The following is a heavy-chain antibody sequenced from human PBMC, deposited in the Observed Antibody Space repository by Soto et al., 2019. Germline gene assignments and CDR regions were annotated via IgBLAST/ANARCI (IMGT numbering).Heavy chain of an antibody. V-gene: IGHV3-23*01. CDR3: AKGGTYSSSWLPPSGYYYGMDV. CDR1: GFTFSSYA. CDR2: ISGSGGST. D-gene: IGHD6-13*01. J-gene: IGHJ6*02. Sequence: HPGGSLRLSCAASGFTFSSYAMSWVRQAPGKGLEWVSAISGSGGSTYYADSVKGRFTISRDNSKNTLYLQMNSLRAEDTAVYYCAKGGTYSSSWLPPSGYYYGMDVWGQGTTVTVSS.